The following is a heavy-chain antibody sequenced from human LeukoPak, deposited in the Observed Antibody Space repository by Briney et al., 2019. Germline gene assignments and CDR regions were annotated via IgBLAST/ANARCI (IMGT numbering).Heavy chain of an antibody. Sequence: GGSLRLSCAASGFTFSSNYMSWVRQAPGKGLEWVSVIYSGGSTYYADSVKGRFTISRDNSKNTLYLQMNSLRAEDTAVYYCARGGARYDFWSGPINWFDPWGQGTLVTVSS. CDR2: IYSGGST. J-gene: IGHJ5*02. D-gene: IGHD3-3*01. CDR1: GFTFSSNY. V-gene: IGHV3-53*01. CDR3: ARGGARYDFWSGPINWFDP.